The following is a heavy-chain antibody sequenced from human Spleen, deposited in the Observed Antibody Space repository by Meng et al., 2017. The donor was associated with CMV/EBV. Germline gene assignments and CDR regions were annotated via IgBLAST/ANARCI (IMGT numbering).Heavy chain of an antibody. Sequence: GESLKISCAASGFTFSSYAMSWVRQAPGKGLEWVTVISDDGNNKYYAESVKGRFTISRDNSKNTLYLQMNSLRTEDTAVYYCASYVGYDSSGYYWLDYWGQGTLVTVSS. CDR3: ASYVGYDSSGYYWLDY. CDR1: GFTFSSYA. D-gene: IGHD3-22*01. V-gene: IGHV3-30-3*01. J-gene: IGHJ4*02. CDR2: ISDDGNNK.